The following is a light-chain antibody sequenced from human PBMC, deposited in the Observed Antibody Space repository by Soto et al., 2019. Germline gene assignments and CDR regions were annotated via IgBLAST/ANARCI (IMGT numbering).Light chain of an antibody. CDR3: QQSYSTPPT. V-gene: IGKV4-1*01. Sequence: DIVMTQSPDSLSVSLGERATIKCRSSQSVLHRSNGNNYIAWYQQKPGQPPKLLIYWSSTRDSGVPDRFIGSGSGTDFTLTVSSLQAEDVAVYYCQQSYSTPPTFGGGTKVEIK. J-gene: IGKJ4*01. CDR2: WSS. CDR1: QSVLHRSNGNNY.